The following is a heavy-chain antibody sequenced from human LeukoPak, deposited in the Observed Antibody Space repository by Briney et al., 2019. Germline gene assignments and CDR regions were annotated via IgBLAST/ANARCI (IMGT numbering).Heavy chain of an antibody. J-gene: IGHJ3*02. V-gene: IGHV5-51*01. CDR2: IYPGDSDT. Sequence: GESLKISCKGSGYSFTSYWIGWVRQMPGKGLEWMGIIYPGDSDTRYSPSFQGQVTISADKSISTAYLQWSSLKASDTAMYYCARQYLKRWPRPGAFDIWGQGTMVTVSS. D-gene: IGHD3-10*01. CDR3: ARQYLKRWPRPGAFDI. CDR1: GYSFTSYW.